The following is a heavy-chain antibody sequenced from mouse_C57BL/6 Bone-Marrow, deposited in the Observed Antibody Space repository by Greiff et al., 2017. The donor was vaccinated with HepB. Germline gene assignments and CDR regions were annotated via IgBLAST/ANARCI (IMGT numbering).Heavy chain of an antibody. CDR1: GYAFSSSW. D-gene: IGHD3-2*02. CDR3: ARRSAQATWYAMDY. J-gene: IGHJ4*01. Sequence: QVQLQQSGPELVKPGASVKISCKASGYAFSSSWMNWVKQRPGKGLEWIGRIYPGDGDTNYNGKFKGKATLTADKSSSTAYMQLRSLTSEDSAVYFCARRSAQATWYAMDYWGQGTSVTVSS. CDR2: IYPGDGDT. V-gene: IGHV1-82*01.